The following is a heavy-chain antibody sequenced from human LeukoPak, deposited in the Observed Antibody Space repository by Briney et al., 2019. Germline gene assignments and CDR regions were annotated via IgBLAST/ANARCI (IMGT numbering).Heavy chain of an antibody. V-gene: IGHV4-30-2*01. CDR2: IYHSGST. CDR3: ARGRGIAAAATTDYFDY. D-gene: IGHD6-13*01. CDR1: GGSISSGGYS. J-gene: IGHJ4*02. Sequence: SETLSLTCAVSGGSISSGGYSWSWIRQPPGKGPEWIGYIYHSGSTYYNPSLKSRVTISVDRSKNQFSLKLSSVTAADTAVYYCARGRGIAAAATTDYFDYWGQGTLVTVSS.